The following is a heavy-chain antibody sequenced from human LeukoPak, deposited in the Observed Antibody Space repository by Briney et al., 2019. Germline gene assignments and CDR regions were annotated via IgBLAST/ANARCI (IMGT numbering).Heavy chain of an antibody. CDR2: ISAYNGNT. D-gene: IGHD3-9*01. CDR3: ARRYYDILTGYYLVDY. Sequence: ASVKVSCKASGYTFTSYGISWVRQAPGQGLEWMGWISAYNGNTNYAQKLQGRVTMTTGTSTSTAYMELRNLRSDDTAVYYCARRYYDILTGYYLVDYWGQGTLVTVSS. V-gene: IGHV1-18*01. CDR1: GYTFTSYG. J-gene: IGHJ4*02.